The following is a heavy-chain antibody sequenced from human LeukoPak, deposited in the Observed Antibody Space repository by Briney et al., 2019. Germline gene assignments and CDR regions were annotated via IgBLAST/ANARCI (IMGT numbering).Heavy chain of an antibody. J-gene: IGHJ4*02. CDR1: GYSFTSYW. CDR2: IYPGDSDT. Sequence: GESLKISCKGSGYSFTSYWIGWVRQMPGKGLEWMGIIYPGDSDTRYSPSFQGQVTISADKSISTAYLQWSSLKASDTAMYYCARLFGTLNYYGSDSAFDYWGQGTLVTVSS. V-gene: IGHV5-51*01. D-gene: IGHD3-10*01. CDR3: ARLFGTLNYYGSDSAFDY.